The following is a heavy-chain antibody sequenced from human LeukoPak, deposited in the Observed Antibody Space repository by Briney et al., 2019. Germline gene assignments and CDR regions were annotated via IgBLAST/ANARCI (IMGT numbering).Heavy chain of an antibody. J-gene: IGHJ5*02. CDR1: GGTFSSYA. CDR2: IIPIFGTA. D-gene: IGHD2-21*01. V-gene: IGHV1-69*06. CDR3: ARSPTYQSQFDP. Sequence: SVKVSCKASGGTFSSYAISWVRQAPGQGLEWMGGIIPIFGTANYAQKFQGRVTITADKSTSTAYMELSSLRSEDTAVYYCARSPTYQSQFDPWGQGTLVTVSS.